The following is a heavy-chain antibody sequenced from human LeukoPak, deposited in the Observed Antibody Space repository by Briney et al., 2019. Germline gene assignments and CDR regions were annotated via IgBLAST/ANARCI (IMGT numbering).Heavy chain of an antibody. D-gene: IGHD2-2*01. Sequence: ASETLSLTCTVSGYSISSGYYWGWIRQPPGKGLEWIGSIYHSGSTYYNPSLKSRVTISVDTSKNQFSLKLSSVTAADTAVYYCARRRVVVLPAARTPNWFDPWGQGTLVTVSS. CDR3: ARRRVVVLPAARTPNWFDP. J-gene: IGHJ5*02. CDR1: GYSISSGYY. CDR2: IYHSGST. V-gene: IGHV4-38-2*02.